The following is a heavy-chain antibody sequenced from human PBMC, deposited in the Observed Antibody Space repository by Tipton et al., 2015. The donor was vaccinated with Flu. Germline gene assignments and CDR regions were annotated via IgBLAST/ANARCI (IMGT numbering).Heavy chain of an antibody. Sequence: LRLSCTVSGGSLSSFYWSWIRQPAGKGLEGIGRISTSGSTNYNASLESRVTLSRDTSKNHISLRLTSATAADTALYYCARDLRGYSGYTGGDALDMWGRGIMVFVSS. CDR1: GGSLSSFY. J-gene: IGHJ3*02. V-gene: IGHV4-4*07. D-gene: IGHD5-12*01. CDR2: ISTSGST. CDR3: ARDLRGYSGYTGGDALDM.